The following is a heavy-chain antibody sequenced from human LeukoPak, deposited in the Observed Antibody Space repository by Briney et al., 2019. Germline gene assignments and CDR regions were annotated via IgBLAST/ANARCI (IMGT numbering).Heavy chain of an antibody. CDR1: GGSTSKSNPY. CDR3: ARQDHSIIWYHWFDP. CDR2: IFYGVTT. V-gene: IGHV4-39*01. J-gene: IGHJ5*02. D-gene: IGHD6-13*01. Sequence: PSESLSLTCSVSGGSTSKSNPYWGWLRQHPGRGLEWSGSIFYGVTTYNNPSLKTGLTISVDTSKNQFSHRLRSVTAADTAVYYCARQDHSIIWYHWFDPWGQGTLVTVSS.